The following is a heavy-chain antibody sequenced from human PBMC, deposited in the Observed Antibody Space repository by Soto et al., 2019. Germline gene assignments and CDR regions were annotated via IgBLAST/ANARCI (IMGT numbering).Heavy chain of an antibody. Sequence: PGGTLRLSCAASGFTFSDYYMSWIRQAPGKGLEWVSYISSSSSYTNYADSVKGRFTISRDNAKNSLYLQMNSLRAEDTAVYYCARDIGDSDYWGQGTLVTVSS. CDR1: GFTFSDYY. D-gene: IGHD3-10*01. J-gene: IGHJ4*02. V-gene: IGHV3-11*06. CDR3: ARDIGDSDY. CDR2: ISSSSSYT.